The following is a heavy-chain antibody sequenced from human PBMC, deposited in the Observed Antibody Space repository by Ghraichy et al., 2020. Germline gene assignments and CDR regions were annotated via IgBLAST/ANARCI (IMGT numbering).Heavy chain of an antibody. D-gene: IGHD5-18*01. CDR2: ISGSGGNT. Sequence: GESLNISCAASGFTFSNHAMSWVRQAPGKGLEWVSAISGSGGNTYYADSVKGRFTISRDNSKNTLYLQMSSLRAEDTAIYYCAKEGRYSYGYVPFYHFDYWGQGILVTVPS. J-gene: IGHJ4*02. CDR1: GFTFSNHA. V-gene: IGHV3-23*01. CDR3: AKEGRYSYGYVPFYHFDY.